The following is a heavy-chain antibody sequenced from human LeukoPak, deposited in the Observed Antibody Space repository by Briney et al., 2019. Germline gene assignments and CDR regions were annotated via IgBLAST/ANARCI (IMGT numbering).Heavy chain of an antibody. D-gene: IGHD1-1*01. J-gene: IGHJ4*02. Sequence: SETLSLTCAVYGGSFSGYYWSWIRQPPGKGLEWIGEINHSGSTNYNPSLKSRVTISVDTSKNQFPLKLSSVTAADTAVYYCARAPTSRTLDYWGQGTLVTVSS. CDR1: GGSFSGYY. CDR2: INHSGST. CDR3: ARAPTSRTLDY. V-gene: IGHV4-34*01.